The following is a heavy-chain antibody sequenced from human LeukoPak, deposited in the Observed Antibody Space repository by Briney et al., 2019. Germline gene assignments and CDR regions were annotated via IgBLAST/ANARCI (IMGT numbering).Heavy chain of an antibody. Sequence: GSLRLSCSASGFTFSSYAMYWVRQAPGPGLEYVSAISSYGGSTSYADSAKSRFTISRDNSKNTLYLQMSSLKSDDTAVYYCVKIGSRIVDFCGQGTLVTVSA. CDR1: GFTFSSYA. CDR2: ISSYGGST. V-gene: IGHV3-64D*06. J-gene: IGHJ4*02. D-gene: IGHD6-13*01. CDR3: VKIGSRIVDF.